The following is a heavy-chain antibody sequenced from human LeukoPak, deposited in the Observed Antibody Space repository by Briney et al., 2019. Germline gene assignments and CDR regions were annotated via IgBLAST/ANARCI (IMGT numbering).Heavy chain of an antibody. CDR2: MSGSGGST. CDR1: GFTFSSYA. J-gene: IGHJ4*02. D-gene: IGHD3-3*01. Sequence: GGSLRLSCAASGFTFSSYAMSLVRQAPGKGLEWVSAMSGSGGSTYYADSVKGRFTISRDNSKNTLYLQMNSLRAEDTAVYYCAKLLGSDFWSVYSHFDYWAREPWSPSPQ. CDR3: AKLLGSDFWSVYSHFDY. V-gene: IGHV3-23*01.